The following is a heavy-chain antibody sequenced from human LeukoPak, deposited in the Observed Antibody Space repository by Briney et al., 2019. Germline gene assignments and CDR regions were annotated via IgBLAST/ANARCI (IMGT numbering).Heavy chain of an antibody. J-gene: IGHJ4*02. CDR2: ISGSGGST. D-gene: IGHD4-11*01. Sequence: PGGSLRLSCAASGFTFSSYAMSWVRQAPGKGLEWVSAISGSGGSTYYADSVKGRFTISRDNSKNTLYLQMNSLRAEDTAVYYCAKDQSGYSNYVGPLDYWGQGTLVTVSS. V-gene: IGHV3-23*01. CDR3: AKDQSGYSNYVGPLDY. CDR1: GFTFSSYA.